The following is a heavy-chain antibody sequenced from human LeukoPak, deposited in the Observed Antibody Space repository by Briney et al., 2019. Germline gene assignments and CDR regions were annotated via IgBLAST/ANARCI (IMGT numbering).Heavy chain of an antibody. J-gene: IGHJ4*02. CDR3: ARVEYLDWLLKFDY. CDR2: IYSGGST. Sequence: GGSLRLSCAASGFTVSSNYMSWVRQAPGKGLEWVSVIYSGGSTYYADSVKGRFTISRDNSKNTLYLQMNSLRAEDTAVYYCARVEYLDWLLKFDYWGQGTLVTVSS. V-gene: IGHV3-66*01. CDR1: GFTVSSNY. D-gene: IGHD3-9*01.